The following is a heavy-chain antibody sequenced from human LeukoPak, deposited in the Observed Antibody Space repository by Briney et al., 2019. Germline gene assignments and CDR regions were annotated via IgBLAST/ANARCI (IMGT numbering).Heavy chain of an antibody. J-gene: IGHJ6*02. CDR1: GGSISSYY. Sequence: PSETLSLTCTVSGGSISSYYWSWIRQPPGKGLEWIGYIYYSGSTNYNPSLKSRVTISVDTSKNQFSLKLSSVTAADTAVYYCAVSSGVYYGMDVWGQGTTVTVSS. D-gene: IGHD6-25*01. V-gene: IGHV4-59*08. CDR2: IYYSGST. CDR3: AVSSGVYYGMDV.